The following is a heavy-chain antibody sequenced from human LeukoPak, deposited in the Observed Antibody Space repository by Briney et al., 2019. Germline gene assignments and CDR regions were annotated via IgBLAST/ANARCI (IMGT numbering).Heavy chain of an antibody. D-gene: IGHD3-9*01. CDR1: GFTFSSYW. CDR2: IKQDGSEK. V-gene: IGHV3-7*04. CDR3: ARDFSYDILTGYNKPFDY. Sequence: GGSLRLSCAASGFTFSSYWMSWVRQAPGKGLEWVANIKQDGSEKYYVDSAKGRFTISRDNAKNSLYLQMNSLRAEDTAVYYCARDFSYDILTGYNKPFDYWGQGTLVTVSS. J-gene: IGHJ4*02.